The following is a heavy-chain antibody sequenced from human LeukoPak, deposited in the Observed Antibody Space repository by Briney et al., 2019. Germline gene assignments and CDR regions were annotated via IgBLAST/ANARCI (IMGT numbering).Heavy chain of an antibody. CDR1: GFTFSSYS. Sequence: GGSPRLSCAASGFTFSSYSINWVRQAPGKGLEWVSSISSSSSYIYYADSVKGRFTISRDNAKNSLYLQMNSLRAEDTAVYYCARDYSRGSSGWYWGQGTLVTVSS. CDR2: ISSSSSYI. D-gene: IGHD6-19*01. J-gene: IGHJ4*02. V-gene: IGHV3-21*01. CDR3: ARDYSRGSSGWY.